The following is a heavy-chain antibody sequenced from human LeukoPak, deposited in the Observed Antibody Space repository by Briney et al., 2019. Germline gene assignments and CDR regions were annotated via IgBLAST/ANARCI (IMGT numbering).Heavy chain of an antibody. D-gene: IGHD2-21*01. V-gene: IGHV3-30-3*01. CDR1: GFTFSSYA. CDR3: ARDESIALDY. Sequence: GGSLRLSCAASGFTFSSYAMHWVRQAPGKGLEWVAVISYDGSNKYYADSVKGRFTTSRDNSKNTLYLQMNSLRAEDTAVYYCARDESIALDYWGQGTLVTVSS. CDR2: ISYDGSNK. J-gene: IGHJ4*02.